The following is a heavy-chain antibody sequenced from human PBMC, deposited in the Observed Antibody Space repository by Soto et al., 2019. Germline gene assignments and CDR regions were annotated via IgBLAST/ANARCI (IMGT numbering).Heavy chain of an antibody. CDR2: INAGNGNT. J-gene: IGHJ4*02. D-gene: IGHD1-1*01. Sequence: ASVKVSCKASGYTFTSYAMHWVRQAPGQGLEWMGWINAGNGNTKYSQKFQGRVTITRDTSASTAYMELSSLRSEDTAVYYCASGRGWNDDKDFDYWGQGTLVTVSS. CDR1: GYTFTSYA. CDR3: ASGRGWNDDKDFDY. V-gene: IGHV1-3*01.